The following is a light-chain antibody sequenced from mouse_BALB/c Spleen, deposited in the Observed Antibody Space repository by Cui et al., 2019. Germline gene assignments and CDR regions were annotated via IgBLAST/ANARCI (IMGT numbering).Light chain of an antibody. J-gene: IGKJ2*01. CDR2: AAT. Sequence: DIQMTQSPASLSVSVGSLVTLTCRVSENIYSKLAWDQQKHGKSPQLLVYAATNLADGVPSRFSGRGSGTQYSLKINSLQSEDFGSYYCQHFWGTPYTFGGGTKLEIK. CDR3: QHFWGTPYT. CDR1: ENIYSK. V-gene: IGKV12-46*01.